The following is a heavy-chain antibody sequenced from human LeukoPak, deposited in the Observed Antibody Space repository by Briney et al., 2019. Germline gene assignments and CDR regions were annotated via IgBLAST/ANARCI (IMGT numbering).Heavy chain of an antibody. CDR3: AREPYDSSGLILG. J-gene: IGHJ4*02. CDR2: IYYSGSN. D-gene: IGHD3-22*01. Sequence: SQTLSLTCTVSGGSISSGGYYWSWIRQHPGKGLEWIGYIYYSGSNYYNPSLKSRVTISVDTSKNQFSLKLSSVTAADTAVYYCAREPYDSSGLILGWGQGTLVTVSS. V-gene: IGHV4-31*03. CDR1: GGSISSGGYY.